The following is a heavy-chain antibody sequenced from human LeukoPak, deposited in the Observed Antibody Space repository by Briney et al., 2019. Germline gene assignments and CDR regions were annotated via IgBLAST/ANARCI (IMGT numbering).Heavy chain of an antibody. CDR3: VSFYETY. CDR1: GNYW. J-gene: IGHJ4*02. D-gene: IGHD2-2*01. Sequence: PGGSLRLSCAASGNYWMHWVRQAQGKGLVWVSHINSDESWTSYADSVKGRFTISKDNAKNTVYLQMNNLRAEDTAVYYCVSFYETYWGRGTLVTVSS. V-gene: IGHV3-74*01. CDR2: INSDESWT.